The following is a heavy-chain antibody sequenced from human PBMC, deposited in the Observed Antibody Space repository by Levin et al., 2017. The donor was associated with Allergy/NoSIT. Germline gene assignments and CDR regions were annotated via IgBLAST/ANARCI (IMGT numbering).Heavy chain of an antibody. CDR1: GGSISSYY. CDR2: IYYSGST. Sequence: SETLSLTCTVSGGSISSYYWSWIRQPPGKGLEWIGYIYYSGSTNYNPSLKSRVTISVDTSKNQFSLKLSSVTAADTAVYYCARNIVAVGITGPQGESWFDPWGQGTLVTVSS. V-gene: IGHV4-59*01. CDR3: ARNIVAVGITGPQGESWFDP. D-gene: IGHD1-20*01. J-gene: IGHJ5*02.